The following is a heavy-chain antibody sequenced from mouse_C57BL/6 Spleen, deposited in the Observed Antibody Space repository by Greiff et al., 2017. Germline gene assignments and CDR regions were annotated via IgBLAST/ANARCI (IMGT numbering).Heavy chain of an antibody. D-gene: IGHD1-1*01. J-gene: IGHJ4*01. CDR2: IWRGGST. CDR3: AKGAEFITTVVAEENAMDY. V-gene: IGHV2-5*01. Sequence: QVQLQQSGPGLVQPSQSLSITCTVSGFSLTSYGVHWVRQSPGKGLEWLGVIWRGGSTDYNAAFMSRLSITKDNSKSQVFFKMNSLQADDTAIYYCAKGAEFITTVVAEENAMDYWGQGTSVTVSS. CDR1: GFSLTSYG.